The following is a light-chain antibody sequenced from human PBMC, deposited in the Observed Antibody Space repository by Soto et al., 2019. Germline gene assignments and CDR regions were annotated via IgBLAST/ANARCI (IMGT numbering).Light chain of an antibody. CDR2: DAS. J-gene: IGKJ5*01. V-gene: IGKV3-11*01. CDR1: QNVDQY. CDR3: QQRKYWPPIT. Sequence: ETVLTQSPATLSLSPGERATLSCRSSQNVDQYLAWYQYKPGQAPRLLIYDASNRATGIPARFSGSGFGTDFTLTISSLEPEDFAVYYCQQRKYWPPITFGQGTRLEIK.